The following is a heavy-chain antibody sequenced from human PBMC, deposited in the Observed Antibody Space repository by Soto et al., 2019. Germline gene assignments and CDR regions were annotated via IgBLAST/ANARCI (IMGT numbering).Heavy chain of an antibody. D-gene: IGHD1-26*01. Sequence: SETLSLTCTVSGGSVSSTSYCWTWIRQPPGKGLEWIGYIHYSGSTNYNPSLKSRVAMSVDTSKNHFSLKLSSVTAADTAVYYCARAWEPLYFDYWGQGALVTVSS. CDR1: GGSVSSTSYC. CDR3: ARAWEPLYFDY. V-gene: IGHV4-61*01. CDR2: IHYSGST. J-gene: IGHJ4*02.